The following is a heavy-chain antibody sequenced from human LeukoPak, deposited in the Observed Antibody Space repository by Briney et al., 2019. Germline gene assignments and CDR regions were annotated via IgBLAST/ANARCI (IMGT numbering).Heavy chain of an antibody. CDR1: GGSFSGYY. Sequence: SETPSLTCAVYGGSFSGYYWSWIRQPPGKGLEWIGEINHSGSTNYNPSLKSRVTISVDTSKNQFSLKLSSVTAADTAVYYCASYSRQTFNWFDPWGQGTLVTVSS. CDR2: INHSGST. D-gene: IGHD6-13*01. V-gene: IGHV4-34*01. CDR3: ASYSRQTFNWFDP. J-gene: IGHJ5*02.